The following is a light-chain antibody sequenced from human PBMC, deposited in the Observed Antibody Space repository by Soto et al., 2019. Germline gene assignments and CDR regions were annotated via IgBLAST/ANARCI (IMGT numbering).Light chain of an antibody. Sequence: VLTQSPGTLSLSPVESATLSCMASQTVSITYLTWYQQKPGQAPRLLIFGASKRATGIPDRFSGSGSGTDFTLTISSLEPEDFAVYYCQQRSNWPITFGQGTRLEIK. CDR3: QQRSNWPIT. CDR1: QTVSITY. CDR2: GAS. J-gene: IGKJ5*01. V-gene: IGKV3D-20*02.